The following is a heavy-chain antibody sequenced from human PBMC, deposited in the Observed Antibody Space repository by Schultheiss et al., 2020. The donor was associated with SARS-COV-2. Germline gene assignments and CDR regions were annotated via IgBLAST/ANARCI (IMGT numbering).Heavy chain of an antibody. CDR1: GYTFTGYY. Sequence: ASVKVSCKASGYTFTGYYMHWVRQAPGQGLEWMGWINPNSGGTNYAQKFQGRVTITADESTSTAYMELSSLRSDDTAVYYCARDVGGRIQLWLGSGPSYYGMDVWGQGTTVTVSS. V-gene: IGHV1-2*02. D-gene: IGHD5-18*01. CDR2: INPNSGGT. CDR3: ARDVGGRIQLWLGSGPSYYGMDV. J-gene: IGHJ6*02.